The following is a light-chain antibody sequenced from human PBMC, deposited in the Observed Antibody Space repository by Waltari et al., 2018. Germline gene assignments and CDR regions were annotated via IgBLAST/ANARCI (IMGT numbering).Light chain of an antibody. Sequence: QSALTQPASVSGSPGQSIIISCTGTSSDVGGYNYVSCYQQRPGTAPELLIYAVSNRPSGISNRFSGSKSGNTASLTISGLRGEDEADYYCSSYTASGSLAFGGGTRVTVL. CDR1: SSDVGGYNY. J-gene: IGLJ2*01. CDR2: AVS. CDR3: SSYTASGSLA. V-gene: IGLV2-14*01.